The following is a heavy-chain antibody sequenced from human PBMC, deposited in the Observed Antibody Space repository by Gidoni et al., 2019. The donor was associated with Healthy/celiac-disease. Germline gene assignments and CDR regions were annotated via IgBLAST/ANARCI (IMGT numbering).Heavy chain of an antibody. CDR3: AKAHSPVYCSGGSCYSGYFDY. J-gene: IGHJ4*02. Sequence: QVQLVESGGGVVQPGRSLRLSCAASGFTFSSYGLHWVLQAPGKGLGWVAVISYDGSNKYYADSVKGRFTISRDNSKNTLYLQMNSLRAEDTAVYYCAKAHSPVYCSGGSCYSGYFDYWGQGTLVTVSS. D-gene: IGHD2-15*01. CDR1: GFTFSSYG. CDR2: ISYDGSNK. V-gene: IGHV3-30*18.